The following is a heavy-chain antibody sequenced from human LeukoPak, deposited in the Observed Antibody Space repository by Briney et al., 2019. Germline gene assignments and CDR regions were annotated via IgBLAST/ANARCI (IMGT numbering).Heavy chain of an antibody. Sequence: GGSLRLSCVASGFTFSDYGMIWVRQAPRKGLEWVSGISGGDYTEHADSVKGRFTISRDNSKNTLYLQMNTLRVEDTALYYCAKSRNFYYYFMEVSGRGTKVTISS. CDR2: ISGGDYT. CDR3: AKSRNFYYYFMEV. V-gene: IGHV3-23*01. J-gene: IGHJ6*03. CDR1: GFTFSDYG.